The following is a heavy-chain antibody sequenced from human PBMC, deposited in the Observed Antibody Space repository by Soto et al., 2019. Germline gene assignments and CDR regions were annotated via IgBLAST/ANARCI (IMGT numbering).Heavy chain of an antibody. Sequence: ASVKVSCKVSGYTLTELSMHWVRQAPGQGLEWMGGFDPEDGETIYAQKFQGRVTMTKDTSTDTAYMELRSLRSEDTAVYYCARGTSLNDYWGQGTLVTVSS. D-gene: IGHD2-2*01. J-gene: IGHJ4*02. CDR2: FDPEDGET. V-gene: IGHV1-24*01. CDR3: ARGTSLNDY. CDR1: GYTLTELS.